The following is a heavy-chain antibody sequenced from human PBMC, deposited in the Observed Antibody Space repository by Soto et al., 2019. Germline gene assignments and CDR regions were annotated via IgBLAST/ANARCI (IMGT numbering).Heavy chain of an antibody. D-gene: IGHD2-8*01. Sequence: EVQLLESGGGLVQPGGSLRLSCAASGFAFGTYGMSWVRQAPGKGLEWASAISGGGNSTYYADSVKGRFTISRDNAKNTLYLQMTRLRADDTAVYYCAKDIRSTDGRAPFDLGGQGTLVTVSS. J-gene: IGHJ4*02. V-gene: IGHV3-23*01. CDR2: ISGGGNST. CDR3: AKDIRSTDGRAPFDL. CDR1: GFAFGTYG.